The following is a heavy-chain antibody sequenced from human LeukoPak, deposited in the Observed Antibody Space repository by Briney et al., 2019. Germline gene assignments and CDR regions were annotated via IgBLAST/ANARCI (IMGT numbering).Heavy chain of an antibody. Sequence: GGSLRFSCAASGFTFSSYWMHWVRHAPGKGLVWVSRINSDGSSTSYADSVKGRFTISRDNAKNTLYLQMNSLRAEDTAVYYCARDREQEPTYDYWGRGTLVTVSS. CDR2: INSDGSST. D-gene: IGHD6-13*01. CDR3: ARDREQEPTYDY. CDR1: GFTFSSYW. V-gene: IGHV3-74*01. J-gene: IGHJ4*02.